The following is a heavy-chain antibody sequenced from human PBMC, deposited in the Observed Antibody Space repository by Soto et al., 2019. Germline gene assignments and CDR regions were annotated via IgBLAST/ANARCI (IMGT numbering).Heavy chain of an antibody. CDR3: AGSISGDPWFDP. D-gene: IGHD2-21*01. V-gene: IGHV4-59*01. CDR1: SGSTNSYY. J-gene: IGHJ5*02. CDR2: VFYSGST. Sequence: SETLSLTCIVSSGSTNSYYWSWVRQPPGKGLEWIGYVFYSGSTNYSPSLKSRVTISIDTSKKQFSLKMRSVTAADTAVYYCAGSISGDPWFDPWGQGTLVTVSS.